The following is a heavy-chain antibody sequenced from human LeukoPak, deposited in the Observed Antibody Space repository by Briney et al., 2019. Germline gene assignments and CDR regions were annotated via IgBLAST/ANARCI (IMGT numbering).Heavy chain of an antibody. D-gene: IGHD2-2*01. CDR2: IRSRSSYYI. J-gene: IGHJ4*02. Sequence: PGGSLRLSCAASGFTFNTYSMNCVRQAPGKGLEWVSSIRSRSSYYIYYADSVNGRFTITRDNAKNSLYLQMDSLRAEDTAVYYCVRDPHIVVVPAARVYYVDYWGQGTLVTVSS. V-gene: IGHV3-21*01. CDR1: GFTFNTYS. CDR3: VRDPHIVVVPAARVYYVDY.